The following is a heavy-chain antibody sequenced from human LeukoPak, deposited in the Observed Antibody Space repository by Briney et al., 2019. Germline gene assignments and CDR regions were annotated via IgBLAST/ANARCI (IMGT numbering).Heavy chain of an antibody. CDR1: GYTFTSYG. Sequence: ASVKVSCKASGYTFTSYGISWVRQAPGQGLEWMGWISAYNGNTNCAQKPQGRVTMTTDTSTSTAYMELRSLRSDDTAVYYCARVRTDIVRSPFDYWGQGTLVTVSS. J-gene: IGHJ4*02. CDR2: ISAYNGNT. D-gene: IGHD2-15*01. CDR3: ARVRTDIVRSPFDY. V-gene: IGHV1-18*01.